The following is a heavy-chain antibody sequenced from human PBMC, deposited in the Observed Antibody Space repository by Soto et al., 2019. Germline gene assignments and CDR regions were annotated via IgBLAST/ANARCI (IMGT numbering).Heavy chain of an antibody. CDR2: INWNGGST. CDR1: GFTFDDYG. V-gene: IGHV3-20*04. J-gene: IGHJ6*02. CDR3: ARESIQLCLGFYYGMDV. Sequence: EVQLVESGGGVVRPGGSLRLSCAASGFTFDDYGMSWVRQAPGKGLEWVSGINWNGGSTGYADSVKGRFTISRDNAKNSLDLQMNSLRAEETALYYCARESIQLCLGFYYGMDVWGQGTTVTVSS. D-gene: IGHD5-18*01.